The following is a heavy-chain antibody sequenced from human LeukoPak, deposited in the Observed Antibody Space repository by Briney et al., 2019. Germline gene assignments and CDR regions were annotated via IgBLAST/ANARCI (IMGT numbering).Heavy chain of an antibody. CDR1: GGSISSSSYY. CDR3: ASLQSGVGPYYYMDV. CDR2: INHSGST. D-gene: IGHD4-11*01. J-gene: IGHJ6*03. V-gene: IGHV4-39*06. Sequence: SETLSLTCIVSGGSISSSSYYWSWIRQPPGKGLEWFGEINHSGSTNYHPPLKSRVPISVDTSKNQFTRKLSAVTAADTAVYYCASLQSGVGPYYYMDVWGKGTTVTISS.